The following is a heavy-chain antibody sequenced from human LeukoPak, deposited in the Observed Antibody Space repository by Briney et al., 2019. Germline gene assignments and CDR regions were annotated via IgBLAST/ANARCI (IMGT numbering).Heavy chain of an antibody. Sequence: SETLSLTCTVSGGSISSSSYYLGWIRQPPGKGLEWIGSIYYSGSTYYNPSLKSRVTISVDTSKNQFSLKLSSVTAADTAVYYCARDCSSTSCYFDYWGQGTLVTVSS. CDR1: GGSISSSSYY. V-gene: IGHV4-39*07. J-gene: IGHJ4*02. D-gene: IGHD2-2*01. CDR3: ARDCSSTSCYFDY. CDR2: IYYSGST.